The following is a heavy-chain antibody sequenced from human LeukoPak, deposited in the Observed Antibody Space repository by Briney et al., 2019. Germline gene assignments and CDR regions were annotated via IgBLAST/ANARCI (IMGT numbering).Heavy chain of an antibody. CDR1: GFNFSNYN. D-gene: IGHD2-2*01. V-gene: IGHV3-21*01. Sequence: PGGSLRLSCAASGFNFSNYNMNWVRQAPGKGLEWVSSITSSSDYIYYADSVKGRFTISRDNSKNTLYLQMNSLRADDTAVYYCAKVRYQLLIDYWGQGTLVTVSS. CDR3: AKVRYQLLIDY. J-gene: IGHJ4*02. CDR2: ITSSSDYI.